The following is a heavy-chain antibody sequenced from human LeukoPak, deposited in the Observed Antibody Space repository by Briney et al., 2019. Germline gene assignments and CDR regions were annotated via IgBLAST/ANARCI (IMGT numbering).Heavy chain of an antibody. D-gene: IGHD5-12*01. CDR2: IPISGSTI. CDR3: ARVRREVATIGFDY. Sequence: GGSLRLSCAASGFTFSDYYMIWIRQAPGKGLESVSYIPISGSTIYYADSVKGRFTFSRDNAKNSLYLQMNSLRAEDTAVYYCARVRREVATIGFDYWGQGTLVSVSS. V-gene: IGHV3-11*04. CDR1: GFTFSDYY. J-gene: IGHJ4*02.